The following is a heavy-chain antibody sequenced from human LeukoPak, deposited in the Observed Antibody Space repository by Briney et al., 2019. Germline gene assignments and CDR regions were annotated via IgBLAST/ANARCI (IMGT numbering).Heavy chain of an antibody. CDR2: INPNSGGT. V-gene: IGHV1-2*04. CDR1: GYTFTGYY. D-gene: IGHD6-6*01. J-gene: IGHJ6*02. Sequence: ASVKVSCKASGYTFTGYYMHWVRQAPGQGLEWMGWINPNSGGTNYAQKFQGWVTMTRDTSISTAYMELSRLRSDDTAVYYCAREKIAAPYYYYYGMDVWGHGTTVTVSS. CDR3: AREKIAAPYYYYYGMDV.